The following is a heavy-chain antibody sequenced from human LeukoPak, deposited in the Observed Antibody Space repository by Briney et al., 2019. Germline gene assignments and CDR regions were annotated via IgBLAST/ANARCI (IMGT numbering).Heavy chain of an antibody. J-gene: IGHJ4*02. D-gene: IGHD3-22*01. CDR2: ISGSGGST. CDR3: AKNPNYYYDSSGYCPY. V-gene: IGHV3-23*01. Sequence: GGSLRLSCAASGFTFSSYAMSWVPQAPGKRLEWVAVISGSGGSTYYADSVKGRFTISRDSSKNTLYLQMNSLTAEDTAVYYCAKNPNYYYDSSGYCPYWGQGTLVTVSS. CDR1: GFTFSSYA.